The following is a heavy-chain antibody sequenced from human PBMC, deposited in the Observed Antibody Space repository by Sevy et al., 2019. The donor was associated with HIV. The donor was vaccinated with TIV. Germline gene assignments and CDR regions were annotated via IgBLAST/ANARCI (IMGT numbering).Heavy chain of an antibody. CDR3: ARGNYYDSSGYLQPNSRPVSWFDP. V-gene: IGHV4-34*01. CDR1: GGSFSGYY. Sequence: SETLSLTCAVYGGSFSGYYWSWIRQPPGKGLEWIGEINHSGSTNYNPSLKSRVTISVDTSKNQFSLKLGSVTAADTAVYYCARGNYYDSSGYLQPNSRPVSWFDPWGQGTLVTVSS. CDR2: INHSGST. J-gene: IGHJ5*02. D-gene: IGHD3-22*01.